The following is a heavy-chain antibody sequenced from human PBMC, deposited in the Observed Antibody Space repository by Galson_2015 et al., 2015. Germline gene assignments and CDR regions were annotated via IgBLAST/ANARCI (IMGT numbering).Heavy chain of an antibody. CDR1: GFTFSSHG. D-gene: IGHD1-14*01. CDR2: IWYDGSNK. Sequence: SLRLSCAASGFTFSSHGMHWVRQAPGKGLEWVATIWYDGSNKYYVDSVKGRFTISRDNSKNMLYLQMNSLRVEDTAVYYRAREALNTYHSYALDIWGQGTMVTVSS. CDR3: AREALNTYHSYALDI. J-gene: IGHJ3*02. V-gene: IGHV3-33*01.